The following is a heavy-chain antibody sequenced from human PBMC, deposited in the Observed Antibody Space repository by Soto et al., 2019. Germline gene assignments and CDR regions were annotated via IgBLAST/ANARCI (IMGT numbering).Heavy chain of an antibody. J-gene: IGHJ5*02. Sequence: QVQLVQSGAEVKKPGSSVKVSCKASGGTFSSYAITWVRQAPGQGLEWMGGIIPIFGTANYAQKFQGRVTITADGSTSTAYMELSSLRSEETAVYYCARDRGPSSGYYPYWFDPWGQGTLVTVSS. V-gene: IGHV1-69*12. CDR3: ARDRGPSSGYYPYWFDP. D-gene: IGHD3-22*01. CDR2: IIPIFGTA. CDR1: GGTFSSYA.